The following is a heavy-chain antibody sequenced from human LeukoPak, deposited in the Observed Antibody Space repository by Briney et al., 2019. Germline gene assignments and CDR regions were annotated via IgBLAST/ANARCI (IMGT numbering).Heavy chain of an antibody. D-gene: IGHD2-2*01. Sequence: GGSLILSCAASGFTFSSFNMHWVRQAPGKGLEWVSYISSSSSSMYYADSVKGRFTISRDNAKNSLYLQMNSLRAEDTAVYYCGCSSTSWDRFDYWGQGTLVTVSS. J-gene: IGHJ4*02. CDR2: ISSSSSSM. CDR3: GCSSTSWDRFDY. V-gene: IGHV3-48*01. CDR1: GFTFSSFN.